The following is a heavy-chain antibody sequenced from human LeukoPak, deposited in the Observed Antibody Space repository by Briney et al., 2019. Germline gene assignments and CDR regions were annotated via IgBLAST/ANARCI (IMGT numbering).Heavy chain of an antibody. J-gene: IGHJ4*02. CDR3: ARKERWLQHDY. V-gene: IGHV4-30-4*01. CDR2: IYNSRST. D-gene: IGHD5-24*01. Sequence: SQTLSPACILSTGFLSSGDSYCSWIREPPGNGLEWIGNIYNSRSTYYNPPLKSRVTTSVATSKNQFFLMLSSVTAADTAVYYCARKERWLQHDYWGQGTLVTVSS. CDR1: TGFLSSGDSY.